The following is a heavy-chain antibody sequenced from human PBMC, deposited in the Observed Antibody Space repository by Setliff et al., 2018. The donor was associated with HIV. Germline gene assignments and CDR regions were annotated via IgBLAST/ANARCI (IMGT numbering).Heavy chain of an antibody. Sequence: SETLSLTCTVSGFSISSGYYWGWIRQPPGKGLEWIAGTSHSGSTGYNPSLRSRVTISLDTSKNQVSLKLSSGIAADTAVYYCARHVMGAGYYFDYWGQGTLVTVSS. CDR3: ARHVMGAGYYFDY. D-gene: IGHD6-19*01. V-gene: IGHV4-38-2*02. CDR2: TSHSGST. J-gene: IGHJ4*02. CDR1: GFSISSGYY.